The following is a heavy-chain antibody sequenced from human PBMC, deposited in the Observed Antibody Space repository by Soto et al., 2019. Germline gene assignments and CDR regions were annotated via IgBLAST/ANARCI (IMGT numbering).Heavy chain of an antibody. CDR1: GYTIAGYC. J-gene: IGHJ3*02. CDR2: ISAYNGNT. D-gene: IGHD2-21*01. Sequence: GASVKVTCKDSGYTIAGYCISWVRQAQGQGREWMGWISAYNGNTNYAQKLQGRVTMTTDTSTSTAYMELRSLRSDDTAVYYCARVDIVVVEDALDIWGQGTMVTVSS. CDR3: ARVDIVVVEDALDI. V-gene: IGHV1-18*01.